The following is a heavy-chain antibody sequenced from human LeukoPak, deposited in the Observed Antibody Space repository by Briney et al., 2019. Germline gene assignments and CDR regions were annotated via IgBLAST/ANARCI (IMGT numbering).Heavy chain of an antibody. V-gene: IGHV3-7*04. CDR2: IKQDGSEK. CDR3: ARGGTSGSYYHYYYGMDV. J-gene: IGHJ6*02. Sequence: PGGSLRLSCAASGFTFSSYWMSWVRQAPGKGLEWVANIKQDGSEKYYVDSVKGRFTISRDNAKNSLYLQMNSLRAEDTAVYYCARGGTSGSYYHYYYGMDVWGQGTTVTVSS. CDR1: GFTFSSYW. D-gene: IGHD1-26*01.